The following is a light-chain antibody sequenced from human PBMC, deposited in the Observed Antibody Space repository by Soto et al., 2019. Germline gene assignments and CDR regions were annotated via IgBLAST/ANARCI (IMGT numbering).Light chain of an antibody. Sequence: IVLTQSPATLSVSPGERATLSCRASQSVNRYLAWYQQKPNQAPRLLIYSASTRATGIPARFSGSGSGTEFTLTISSLQSEDSAVYYCQQYDKWPPATFGQGTRLEI. CDR2: SAS. J-gene: IGKJ5*01. CDR3: QQYDKWPPAT. CDR1: QSVNRY. V-gene: IGKV3-15*01.